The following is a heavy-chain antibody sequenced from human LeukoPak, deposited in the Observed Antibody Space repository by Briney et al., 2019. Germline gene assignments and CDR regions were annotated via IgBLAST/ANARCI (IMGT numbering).Heavy chain of an antibody. Sequence: PGRSLRLSCAASGFTFSSYAMHWVRQAPGKGLEWVAVISYDGSNKYYADSVKGRFTISRDNSKNTLYLQMNSLRAEDTAVYYCARGLMVYATIAVDYWGQGTLVTVSS. CDR3: ARGLMVYATIAVDY. CDR1: GFTFSSYA. V-gene: IGHV3-30*14. CDR2: ISYDGSNK. D-gene: IGHD2-8*01. J-gene: IGHJ4*02.